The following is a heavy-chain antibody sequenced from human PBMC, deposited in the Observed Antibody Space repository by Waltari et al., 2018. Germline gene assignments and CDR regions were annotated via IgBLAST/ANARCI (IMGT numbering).Heavy chain of an antibody. CDR2: ISWNSGSI. CDR3: AKAGPYGSGDAFDI. CDR1: GFTFDDYA. Sequence: EVQLVESGGGLVQPGRSLRLSCAASGFTFDDYAMHWVRQAPGKGLEWVSGISWNSGSIGYADSVKGRFTISRDNAKNSLYLQMNSLRAEDTTLYYCAKAGPYGSGDAFDIWGQGTMVTVSS. D-gene: IGHD3-10*01. V-gene: IGHV3-9*01. J-gene: IGHJ3*02.